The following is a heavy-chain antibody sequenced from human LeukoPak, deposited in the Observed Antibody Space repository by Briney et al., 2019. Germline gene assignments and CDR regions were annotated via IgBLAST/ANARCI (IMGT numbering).Heavy chain of an antibody. Sequence: PSETLSLTCTVSGYSISSGYYWGWIRQPPGQGLEWIGSIYHSGSTYYNPSLKSRVTISVDTSKNQFSLKLSSVTAADTAVYYCARVNWGYDYYMDVWGKGTTVTVSS. J-gene: IGHJ6*03. CDR3: ARVNWGYDYYMDV. V-gene: IGHV4-38-2*02. D-gene: IGHD7-27*01. CDR2: IYHSGST. CDR1: GYSISSGYY.